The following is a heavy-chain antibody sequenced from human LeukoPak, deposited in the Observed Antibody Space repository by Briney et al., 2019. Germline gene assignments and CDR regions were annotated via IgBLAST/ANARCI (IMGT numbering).Heavy chain of an antibody. CDR3: ARGGARYDDDSSGYYFDH. J-gene: IGHJ4*02. CDR1: GFTFSSYG. V-gene: IGHV3-23*01. CDR2: ISVSGGST. Sequence: GGSLRLSCAASGFTFSSYGMTWVRQAPGKGLEWVSTISVSGGSTYYADSVKGRFTISRDNSKNSLYLQMNSLRAEDTAVYYCARGGARYDDDSSGYYFDHWAQGTLVTVSS. D-gene: IGHD3-22*01.